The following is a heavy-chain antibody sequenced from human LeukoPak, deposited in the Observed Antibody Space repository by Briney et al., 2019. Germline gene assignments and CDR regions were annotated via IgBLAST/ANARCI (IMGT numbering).Heavy chain of an antibody. V-gene: IGHV1-2*02. CDR1: GYTFTGYY. D-gene: IGHD2-2*01. Sequence: ASVKVSCKASGYTFTGYYMHWVRQAPGQGLEWMGWINPNSGGTNYAQKFQGRVTMTRDTSISTAYMELSRLRSDDTAVYYCAREGYCSSTSCYGFADYWGRGTLVTVSS. J-gene: IGHJ4*02. CDR2: INPNSGGT. CDR3: AREGYCSSTSCYGFADY.